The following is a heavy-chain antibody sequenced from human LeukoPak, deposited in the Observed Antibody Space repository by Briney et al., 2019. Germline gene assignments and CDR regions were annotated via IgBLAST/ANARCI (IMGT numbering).Heavy chain of an antibody. V-gene: IGHV3-48*03. CDR1: GLTFSSYE. CDR2: ISSSGSTI. D-gene: IGHD3-22*01. J-gene: IGHJ4*02. Sequence: GGSLRLSCAASGLTFSSYEMKWVRQAPGKGLEWVSYISSSGSTIYYADSVKGRFTISRDNANNSLYMQMNSLRAEDTTVYYCARDSYYNSSGYYYVFDYWGQGTLVTVSS. CDR3: ARDSYYNSSGYYYVFDY.